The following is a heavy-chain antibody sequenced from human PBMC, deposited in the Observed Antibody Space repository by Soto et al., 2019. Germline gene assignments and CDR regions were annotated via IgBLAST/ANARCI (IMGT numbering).Heavy chain of an antibody. J-gene: IGHJ4*02. V-gene: IGHV4-34*01. Sequence: SETLSLTCAVYGGSFSGYYWSWIRQPPGKGLEWIGEINHSGSTNYNPSLKSRVTISVDTSKNQFSLKLSSVTAADTAVYYCARSKTIFGVVIITGVGYYFDYWGQGTLVTVSS. CDR3: ARSKTIFGVVIITGVGYYFDY. CDR2: INHSGST. CDR1: GGSFSGYY. D-gene: IGHD3-3*01.